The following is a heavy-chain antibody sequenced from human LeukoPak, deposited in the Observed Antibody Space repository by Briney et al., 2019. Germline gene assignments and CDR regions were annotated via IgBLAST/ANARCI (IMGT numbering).Heavy chain of an antibody. J-gene: IGHJ4*02. CDR1: GFTFSSYE. D-gene: IGHD5-18*01. V-gene: IGHV3-48*03. CDR3: ARPVKRGYSYGYGY. CDR2: ISSSGSTI. Sequence: GGSLRLSCAASGFTFSSYEMNWVRQAPGKGLEWVSYISSSGSTIYYADSVKGRFIISRDNAKNSLYLQMNSLRAEDTAVYYCARPVKRGYSYGYGYWGQGTLVTVSS.